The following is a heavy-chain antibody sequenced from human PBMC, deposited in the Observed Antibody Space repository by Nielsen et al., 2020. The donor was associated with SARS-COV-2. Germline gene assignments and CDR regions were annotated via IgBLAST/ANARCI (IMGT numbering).Heavy chain of an antibody. V-gene: IGHV3-23*01. Sequence: GESLKISCGGSGFTFSSYAMSWVRQAPGKGLEWVSIIGGSGSPTYYTDSVKGRFTISRDNSKNTLYLQMNSLRVEGTAVYYCATTGDSSGWYRVWGQGTLVTVSS. J-gene: IGHJ4*02. CDR2: IGGSGSPT. CDR3: ATTGDSSGWYRV. D-gene: IGHD6-19*01. CDR1: GFTFSSYA.